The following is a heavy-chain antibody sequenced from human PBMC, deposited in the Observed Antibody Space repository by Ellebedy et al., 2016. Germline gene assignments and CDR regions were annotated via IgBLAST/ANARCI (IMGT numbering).Heavy chain of an antibody. V-gene: IGHV1-18*01. CDR3: ARDGYNWNDGDGFDI. D-gene: IGHD1-20*01. Sequence: ASVKVSXXASGYTFTSYDINWVRQATGQGLEWMGWISAYNRNTNYAQKLQGRVTMTTDTSTNTAYMELRSLRSDDTAVYYCARDGYNWNDGDGFDIWGQGTMVTVSS. CDR2: ISAYNRNT. J-gene: IGHJ3*02. CDR1: GYTFTSYD.